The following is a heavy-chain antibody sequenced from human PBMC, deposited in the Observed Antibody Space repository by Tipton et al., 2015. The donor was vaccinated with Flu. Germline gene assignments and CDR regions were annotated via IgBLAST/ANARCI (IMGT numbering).Heavy chain of an antibody. V-gene: IGHV1-69*01. CDR3: ARESGFGYSSSSPENYYYSYMDV. J-gene: IGHJ6*03. CDR1: GGTFSSYA. D-gene: IGHD6-6*01. CDR2: IIPIFGTA. Sequence: QLVQSGAEVKKPGSSVKVSCKASGGTFSSYAISWVRQAPGQGLEWMGGIIPIFGTANYAQKFQGRVTITADESTSTAYMELSSLRSEDTAVYYCARESGFGYSSSSPENYYYSYMDVWGKGTTVTVSS.